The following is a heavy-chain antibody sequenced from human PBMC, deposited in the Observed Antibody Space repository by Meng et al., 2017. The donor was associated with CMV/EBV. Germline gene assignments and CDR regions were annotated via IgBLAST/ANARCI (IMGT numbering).Heavy chain of an antibody. V-gene: IGHV4-4*07. CDR1: GGSFSSYF. D-gene: IGHD6-19*01. CDR2: IYTSGSP. J-gene: IGHJ4*02. Sequence: HVQLEEWGPGPVHPSDPLSLSCTVSGGSFSSYFWSWSRQPAGKGLEWIGRIYTSGSPNYNPSLKSRVTMSVDTSKNQFSLKLSSVTAADTAVYYCARDSSGWYPHFDYWGQGTLVTVSS. CDR3: ARDSSGWYPHFDY.